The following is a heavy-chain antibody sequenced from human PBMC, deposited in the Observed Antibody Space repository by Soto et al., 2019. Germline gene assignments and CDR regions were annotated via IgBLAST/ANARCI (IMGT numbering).Heavy chain of an antibody. CDR2: INAYNGNT. CDR1: GYTFTHYG. J-gene: IGHJ4*02. V-gene: IGHV1-18*01. Sequence: QVHLVQSGAEVKKPGASVKVSCKASGYTFTHYGLSWVRQAPGQGLEWMGWINAYNGNTDYAHKVQGRVTVTTDTSTTTGYMELRSLTSDDTAVYYCARAIAGGYGHTTLDYWGQGTLVTVSS. CDR3: ARAIAGGYGHTTLDY. D-gene: IGHD5-18*01.